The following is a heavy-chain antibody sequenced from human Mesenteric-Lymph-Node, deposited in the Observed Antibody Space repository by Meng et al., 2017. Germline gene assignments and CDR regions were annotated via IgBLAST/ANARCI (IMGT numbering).Heavy chain of an antibody. V-gene: IGHV3-7*01. D-gene: IGHD2-2*01. Sequence: GESLKISCAASGFTFSNSWMSWVRQAPGKGLEWVANINQDGSKQNYVDSVKGRFTISRDNAKNSLYLQMNSLRAEDTAVYYCARLGYCSSTSCYDYYYYGMDVWGQGTTVTVSS. CDR3: ARLGYCSSTSCYDYYYYGMDV. J-gene: IGHJ6*02. CDR2: INQDGSKQ. CDR1: GFTFSNSW.